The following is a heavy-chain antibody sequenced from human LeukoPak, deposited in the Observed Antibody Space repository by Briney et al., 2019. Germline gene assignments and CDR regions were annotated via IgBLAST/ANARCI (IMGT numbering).Heavy chain of an antibody. Sequence: SETLSLTCSVSGGSISTSSYYWGWLRQPPGKGLEWIGSIFYSGRSHYNPSLQSRVTISIDTSRNQFSLKLTSVTAADTAVYYCAPSRMTVASFFVYWGQGALVTVSS. J-gene: IGHJ4*02. CDR1: GGSISTSSYY. V-gene: IGHV4-39*01. D-gene: IGHD6-19*01. CDR3: APSRMTVASFFVY. CDR2: IFYSGRS.